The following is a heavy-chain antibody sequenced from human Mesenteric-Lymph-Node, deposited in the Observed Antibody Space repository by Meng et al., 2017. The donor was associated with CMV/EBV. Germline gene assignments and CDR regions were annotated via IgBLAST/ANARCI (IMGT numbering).Heavy chain of an antibody. Sequence: SETLSLTCTVSGGSISSSSYYWGWIRQPPGKGLEWIGSIYYSGSTYYNPSLKSRVTISVDTSKNQFSLKLSSVTAADTAVYYCARASSLYSYGSNWFDSWGQGTLVTVSS. V-gene: IGHV4-39*07. CDR3: ARASSLYSYGSNWFDS. CDR2: IYYSGST. J-gene: IGHJ5*01. D-gene: IGHD5-18*01. CDR1: GGSISSSSYY.